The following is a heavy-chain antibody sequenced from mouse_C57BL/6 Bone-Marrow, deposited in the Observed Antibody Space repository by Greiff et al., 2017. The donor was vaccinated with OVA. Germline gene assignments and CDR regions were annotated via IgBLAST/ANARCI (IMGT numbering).Heavy chain of an antibody. CDR1: GYTFTSYW. Sequence: QVQLQQPGAELVRPGSSVKLSCKASGYTFTSYWMHWVKQRPIQGLEWIGNIDPSDSETHYNQKFKDKATLTEDKSSSTAYMQLSSLTSEDSAVYYCTRHHYGNYVDYWGQGTTLTVSS. CDR2: IDPSDSET. V-gene: IGHV1-52*01. CDR3: TRHHYGNYVDY. D-gene: IGHD2-1*01. J-gene: IGHJ2*01.